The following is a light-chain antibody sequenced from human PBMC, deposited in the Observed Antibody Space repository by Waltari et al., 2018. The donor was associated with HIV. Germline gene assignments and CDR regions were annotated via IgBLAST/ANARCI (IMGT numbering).Light chain of an antibody. Sequence: EVVLTQSPGTLSLSPRDRATLSCRASQTVSSSYLAWYQQKPGQGPRLLISGTSSRATGIPDRFSGSGSGTDFTLTISRLEPEDFAVYYCQHFGTSRWTFGPGTKVEIK. V-gene: IGKV3-20*01. CDR2: GTS. J-gene: IGKJ1*01. CDR1: QTVSSSY. CDR3: QHFGTSRWT.